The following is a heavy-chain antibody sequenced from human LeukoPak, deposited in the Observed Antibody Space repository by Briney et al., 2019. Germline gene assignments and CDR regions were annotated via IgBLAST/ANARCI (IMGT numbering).Heavy chain of an antibody. CDR3: ARDGVVVTVSPEIDAFDI. V-gene: IGHV3-7*01. D-gene: IGHD2-21*02. CDR2: IKQDGSEK. CDR1: GFTFSDYR. Sequence: GGSLRLSCAASGFTFSDYRMNWVRQAPGKGLEWVANIKQDGSEKYYVDSVKGRFTISRDNAKNSLYLQMNSLRTEDTAVYYCARDGVVVTVSPEIDAFDIWGQGTMVTVSS. J-gene: IGHJ3*02.